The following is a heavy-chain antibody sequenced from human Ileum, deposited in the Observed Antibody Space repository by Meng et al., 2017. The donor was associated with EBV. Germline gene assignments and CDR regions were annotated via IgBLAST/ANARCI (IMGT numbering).Heavy chain of an antibody. CDR3: ARGDILTGYWYYFDY. J-gene: IGHJ4*02. CDR1: GAPIRGSRYY. Sequence: QLQLQGPGPGLVNPSETLSLTCAASGAPIRGSRYYWGWIRQPPGKGLEWIGSTYYSGSTNYNPSLKSRVTISVDTSKNQFSLNLSSVTAADTAVYYCARGDILTGYWYYFDYWGQGILVTVSS. CDR2: TYYSGST. V-gene: IGHV4-39*07. D-gene: IGHD3-9*01.